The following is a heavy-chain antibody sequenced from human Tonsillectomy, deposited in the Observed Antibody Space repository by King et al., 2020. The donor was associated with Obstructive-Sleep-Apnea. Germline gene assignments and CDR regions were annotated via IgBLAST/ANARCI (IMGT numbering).Heavy chain of an antibody. V-gene: IGHV3-30*18. Sequence: VQLVESGGGVVQPGRSLRLACAASTFPFSSYAIYWVRQAPGKGLDWVALISYDGDKKYYPDSVKGRLTISRDHSKNTLYLHMNSLRTEGTAVYYCAKGPVDSRSSRGLDDYYYTGMDVWGQGTTVTVSS. D-gene: IGHD6-6*01. CDR2: ISYDGDKK. CDR1: TFPFSSYA. CDR3: AKGPVDSRSSRGLDDYYYTGMDV. J-gene: IGHJ6*02.